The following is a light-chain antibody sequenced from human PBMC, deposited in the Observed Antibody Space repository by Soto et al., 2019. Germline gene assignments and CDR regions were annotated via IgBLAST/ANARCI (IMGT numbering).Light chain of an antibody. Sequence: QSALTQPRSVSGSPGQSVTISCTGTSSDVGLYNYVSWYQQHPGKAPKLIIYDVSKRPSGVPDRFSGSKSGNTASLNISGLQAEDEGEYFCCSYGGSYTPYVFGTGTKLTGL. CDR3: CSYGGSYTPYV. J-gene: IGLJ1*01. CDR2: DVS. CDR1: SSDVGLYNY. V-gene: IGLV2-11*01.